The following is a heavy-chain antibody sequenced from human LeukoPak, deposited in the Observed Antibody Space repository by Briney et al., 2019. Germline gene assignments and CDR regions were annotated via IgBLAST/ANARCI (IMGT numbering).Heavy chain of an antibody. V-gene: IGHV4-39*01. CDR1: GGSISSSSYY. D-gene: IGHD3-3*01. J-gene: IGHJ4*02. Sequence: SETLSLTCTVPGGSISSSSYYWGWIRQPPGKGLEWIGSIYYSGSTYYNPSLKSRVTISVDTSKNQFSLKLSSVTAADTAVYYCARSGRFLEWSLHYWGQGTLVTVSS. CDR3: ARSGRFLEWSLHY. CDR2: IYYSGST.